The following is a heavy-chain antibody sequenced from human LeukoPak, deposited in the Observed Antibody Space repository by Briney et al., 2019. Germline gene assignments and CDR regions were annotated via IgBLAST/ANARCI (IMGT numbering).Heavy chain of an antibody. V-gene: IGHV3-23*01. D-gene: IGHD6-13*01. CDR3: AKGAGPGKVDWFDP. CDR1: GFTFSAFA. J-gene: IGHJ5*02. CDR2: ITGGGNSV. Sequence: GGSLRLSCAASGFTFSAFAMTWVRQAPGKAPEWIASITGGGNSVFYAESVKGRFTFARDNSKNTLFLHMGSLRAEDTVVYYCAKGAGPGKVDWFDPWGQGTQVIVSS.